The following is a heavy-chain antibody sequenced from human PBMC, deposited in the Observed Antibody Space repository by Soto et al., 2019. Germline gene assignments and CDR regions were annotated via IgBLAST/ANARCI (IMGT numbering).Heavy chain of an antibody. D-gene: IGHD3-22*01. V-gene: IGHV3-15*07. Sequence: SGGSLRLSCAASGFTFSNAWMNWVRQAPGKGLEWVGRIKSKTDGGTTDYAAPVKGRFTISRDDSKNTLYLQMNSLKTEDTAVYYCTTRGYSYALLRNYYDSSGYYSVDYWGQGTLVTVSS. CDR3: TTRGYSYALLRNYYDSSGYYSVDY. CDR2: IKSKTDGGTT. CDR1: GFTFSNAW. J-gene: IGHJ4*02.